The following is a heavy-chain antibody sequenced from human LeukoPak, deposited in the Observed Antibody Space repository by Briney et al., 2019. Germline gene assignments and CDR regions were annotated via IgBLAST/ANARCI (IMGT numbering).Heavy chain of an antibody. D-gene: IGHD3-16*01. CDR3: ASASHLGGAKGWFDP. J-gene: IGHJ5*02. Sequence: SETLSLTCTVSGGSISSYYWSWIRQPPGKRLEWIGYIYYSGSTNYNPSLKSRVTISVDTSKNQFSLKLSSVTAADTAVHYCASASHLGGAKGWFDPWGQGPLFTFS. CDR1: GGSISSYY. CDR2: IYYSGST. V-gene: IGHV4-59*01.